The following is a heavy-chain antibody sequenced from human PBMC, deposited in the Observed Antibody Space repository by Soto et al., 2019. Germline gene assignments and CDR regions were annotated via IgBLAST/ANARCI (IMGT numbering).Heavy chain of an antibody. CDR2: IHYTGRT. CDR3: ARDLAVGGFFDP. Sequence: QAQLQESGPGLVKPSETLSLTCTVSGVSINTYYWTWMRQPPGKELEWIGYIHYTGRTNKNPSLKSRVTMSVDTSKNQFSLKLNSVTAADTAVYYCARDLAVGGFFDPWGQGTLVTVFS. D-gene: IGHD3-10*01. J-gene: IGHJ5*02. V-gene: IGHV4-59*01. CDR1: GVSINTYY.